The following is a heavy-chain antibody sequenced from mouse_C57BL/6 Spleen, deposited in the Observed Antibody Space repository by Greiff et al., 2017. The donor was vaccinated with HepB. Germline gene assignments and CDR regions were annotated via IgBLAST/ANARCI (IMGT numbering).Heavy chain of an antibody. CDR2: IYPGSGST. D-gene: IGHD4-1*01. J-gene: IGHJ4*01. CDR1: GYTFTSYW. Sequence: QVQLKQPGAELVKPGASVKMSCKASGYTFTSYWITWVKQRPGQGLEWIGDIYPGSGSTNYNEKFKSKATLTVDTSSSTAYMQLSSLTSEDSAVYDCARSPGTKAMDYWGQGTSVTVSS. V-gene: IGHV1-55*01. CDR3: ARSPGTKAMDY.